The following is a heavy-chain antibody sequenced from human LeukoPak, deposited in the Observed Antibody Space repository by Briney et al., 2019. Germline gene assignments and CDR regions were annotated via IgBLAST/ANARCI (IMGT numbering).Heavy chain of an antibody. CDR2: ISWNSGSI. V-gene: IGHV3-9*01. CDR3: AEDRVQVGYYYGMDV. J-gene: IGHJ6*02. Sequence: GRSLRLSCAASGFTFDDYGMHWVRQAPGKGLEWVSRISWNSGSIGYADSVKGRFTISRDNAKNSLYLQMNSLRPEDTALYYCAEDRVQVGYYYGMDVWGQGTTVTVSS. CDR1: GFTFDDYG. D-gene: IGHD2-2*01.